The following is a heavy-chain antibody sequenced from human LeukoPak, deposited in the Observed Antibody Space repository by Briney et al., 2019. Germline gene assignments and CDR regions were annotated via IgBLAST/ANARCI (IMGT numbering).Heavy chain of an antibody. D-gene: IGHD6-19*01. V-gene: IGHV3-23*01. Sequence: GGSLRLSCAASGFTFSSYEMNWVRQAPGKGLEWVSAISGSGGSTYYADSVKGRFTISRDNSKNTLYLQMTSLRAEDTAVYYCAARTGYNSRWYVYWGQGTLVTVSS. CDR3: AARTGYNSRWYVY. J-gene: IGHJ4*02. CDR2: ISGSGGST. CDR1: GFTFSSYE.